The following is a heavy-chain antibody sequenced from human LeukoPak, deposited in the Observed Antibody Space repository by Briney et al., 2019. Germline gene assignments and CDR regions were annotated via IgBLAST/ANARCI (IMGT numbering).Heavy chain of an antibody. V-gene: IGHV1-8*01. CDR2: MNPNSGNT. J-gene: IGHJ5*02. CDR3: ARLPPRYRSSLIPWFDP. Sequence: ASVKVSCKASGYTFNSYDINWVRQATGQGVEWMGWMNPNSGNTGYAQKFQGRVTITRNTSISTAYMELSSLRSEDTAVYYCARLPPRYRSSLIPWFDPWGQGTLVTVSS. D-gene: IGHD6-13*01. CDR1: GYTFNSYD.